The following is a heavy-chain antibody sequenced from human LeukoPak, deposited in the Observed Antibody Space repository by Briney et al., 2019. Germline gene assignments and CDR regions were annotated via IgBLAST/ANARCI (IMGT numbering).Heavy chain of an antibody. V-gene: IGHV3-33*01. CDR3: ARQRLGCSGGSCYSFDF. Sequence: GGSLRLSCEASEFSFADFGMHWVRQAPGKGLEWVAVIQYDGSRIYCSDAVKGRFTISRDNSKNTLYLEMHSLRVDDTALYYCARQRLGCSGGSCYSFDFWGQGTLVTVSA. CDR2: IQYDGSRI. J-gene: IGHJ4*02. CDR1: EFSFADFG. D-gene: IGHD2-15*01.